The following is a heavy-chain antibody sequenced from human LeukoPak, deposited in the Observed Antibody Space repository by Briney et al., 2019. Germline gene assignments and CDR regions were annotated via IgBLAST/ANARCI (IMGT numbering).Heavy chain of an antibody. CDR2: INSDGSST. CDR3: ARVRGYYYGSGGNY. Sequence: GGSLRLSCAASGFTFSSYWMHWLRQAPGKGLVWVSRINSDGSSTSYADSVKGRFTISRDNAKNTLYLQMNSLRAEDTAVYYCARVRGYYYGSGGNYWGEGSQVTVCS. J-gene: IGHJ4*02. CDR1: GFTFSSYW. D-gene: IGHD3-10*01. V-gene: IGHV3-74*01.